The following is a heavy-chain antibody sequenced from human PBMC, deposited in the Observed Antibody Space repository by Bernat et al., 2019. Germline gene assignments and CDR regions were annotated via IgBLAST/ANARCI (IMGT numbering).Heavy chain of an antibody. CDR1: GGSISSSSYY. D-gene: IGHD5-12*01. Sequence: QLQLQESGPGLVKPSETLSLTCTVSGGSISSSSYYWGWIRQPPGKGLEWIGSIYYSGSTYYNPSLKSRVTISVDTSKNQFSLKLSSVTAADTAVYYCASTSGYESYFDYWGQGTLVTVYS. V-gene: IGHV4-39*01. CDR2: IYYSGST. J-gene: IGHJ4*02. CDR3: ASTSGYESYFDY.